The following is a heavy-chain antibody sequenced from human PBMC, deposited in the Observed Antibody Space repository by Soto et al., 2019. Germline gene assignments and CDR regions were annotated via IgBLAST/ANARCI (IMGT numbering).Heavy chain of an antibody. J-gene: IGHJ4*02. Sequence: XETLSLTCTVSGGSISSYYWSGIRQPPGKGLEWIGYIYYSGGTNYNPSLKSRVTISVDTSKNQFSLRLSSVTAADTAMYYCAGSRTRGVIIDYWGQRTLVTVSS. CDR1: GGSISSYY. CDR2: IYYSGGT. CDR3: AGSRTRGVIIDY. D-gene: IGHD3-10*01. V-gene: IGHV4-59*01.